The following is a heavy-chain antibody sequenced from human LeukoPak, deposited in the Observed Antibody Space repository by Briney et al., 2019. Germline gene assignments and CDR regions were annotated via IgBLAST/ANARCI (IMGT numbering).Heavy chain of an antibody. V-gene: IGHV1-2*02. Sequence: ASVKVSCKAAGYTLTGYYMHWVRQAPGQGLEWMGWINPNSGGTSYAQKFQGRVTMTRDTSISTAYMELSRLRSDDTAVYYCARGRCSSRSCYLFDYWGQGTLVAVSS. D-gene: IGHD2-2*01. CDR3: ARGRCSSRSCYLFDY. CDR2: INPNSGGT. J-gene: IGHJ4*02. CDR1: GYTLTGYY.